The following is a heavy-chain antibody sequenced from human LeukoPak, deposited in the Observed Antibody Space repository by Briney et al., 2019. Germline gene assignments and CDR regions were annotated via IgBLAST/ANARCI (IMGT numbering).Heavy chain of an antibody. J-gene: IGHJ3*02. CDR2: IKQDGSKK. Sequence: GGSLSLFCAASGFTFSSYWMSWVRQAPGKGFEWVANIKQDGSKKYYVDSVKGRFTISRDNAKNSLYLQMNSLRAEDTAVYYCARDSSGYYYPDAFDIWGQGTMVTVSS. V-gene: IGHV3-7*04. CDR1: GFTFSSYW. D-gene: IGHD3-22*01. CDR3: ARDSSGYYYPDAFDI.